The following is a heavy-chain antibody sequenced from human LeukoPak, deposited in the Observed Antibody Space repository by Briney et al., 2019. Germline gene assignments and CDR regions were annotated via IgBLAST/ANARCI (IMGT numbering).Heavy chain of an antibody. CDR1: GFTFSSYE. CDR2: ISSSGTTI. CDR3: ARKYCSTTSCLFDN. D-gene: IGHD2-2*01. V-gene: IGHV3-48*03. Sequence: GGSLRLSCAASGFTFSSYEMNWVRQAPGKGLQRVSDISSSGTTIYYVDSVKGRFTISRDNAKNSLYLQMNSLRAEDTAVYYCARKYCSTTSCLFDNWGQGTLVTVSS. J-gene: IGHJ4*02.